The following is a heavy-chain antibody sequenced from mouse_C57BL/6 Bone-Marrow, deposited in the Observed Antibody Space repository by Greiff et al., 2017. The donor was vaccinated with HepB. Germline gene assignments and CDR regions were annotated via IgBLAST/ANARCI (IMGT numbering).Heavy chain of an antibody. V-gene: IGHV5-12*01. CDR2: ISNGGGCT. Sequence: DVKLVESGGGLVQPGGSLKLSCAASGFTFSDYYMYWVRQTPEKRLEWVAYISNGGGCTYYPDTVKGRFTISRDNAKNTLYLQMSRLKSEDTAMYYCARHRGVWGTGTTVTVSS. CDR3: ARHRGV. D-gene: IGHD3-3*01. CDR1: GFTFSDYY. J-gene: IGHJ1*03.